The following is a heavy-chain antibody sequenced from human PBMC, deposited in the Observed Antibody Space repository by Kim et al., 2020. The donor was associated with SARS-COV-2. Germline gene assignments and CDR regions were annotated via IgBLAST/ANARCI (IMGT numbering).Heavy chain of an antibody. D-gene: IGHD2-8*02. V-gene: IGHV4-34*01. CDR2: INHSGST. Sequence: SETLSLTCAVYGGSFSGYYWSWIRQPPGKGLEWIGEINHSGSTNHNPSLKSRVTISVDTSKNQFSLKLSSVTAADTAVYYCARPEGNWWFDYWGQGTLVTVSS. J-gene: IGHJ4*02. CDR3: ARPEGNWWFDY. CDR1: GGSFSGYY.